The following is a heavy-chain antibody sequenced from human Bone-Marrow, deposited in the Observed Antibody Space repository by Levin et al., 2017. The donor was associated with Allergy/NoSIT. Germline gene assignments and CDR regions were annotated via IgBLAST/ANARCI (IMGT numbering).Heavy chain of an antibody. Sequence: GGSLRLSCKGSXXXXTXFWXXXXXXXXXKGLEWMGIIYPGDSDSRYTPSFQGQVTISADKAISTAYLQWSSLKASDTAMYYGARRKDDAFEIWGQGTLVTVSS. V-gene: IGHV5-51*01. CDR1: XXXXTXFW. J-gene: IGHJ3*02. D-gene: IGHD1-14*01. CDR3: ARRKDDAFEI. CDR2: IYPGDSDS.